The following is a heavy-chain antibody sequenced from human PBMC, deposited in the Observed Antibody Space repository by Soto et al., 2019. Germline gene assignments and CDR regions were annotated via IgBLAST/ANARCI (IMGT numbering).Heavy chain of an antibody. V-gene: IGHV5-10-1*03. CDR3: ARQSGNYYGDAFDI. Sequence: EVQLVQSGAEVKKPGESLRISCKTSGYSFTTYWIGWVRQMPGKGLEWMGRLDPSDSYAKYSPSFQGHVTISADKSIRTAYLQWSSLKASDTAMYYCARQSGNYYGDAFDIWGQGTMVTVSS. CDR2: LDPSDSYA. CDR1: GYSFTTYW. J-gene: IGHJ3*02. D-gene: IGHD1-26*01.